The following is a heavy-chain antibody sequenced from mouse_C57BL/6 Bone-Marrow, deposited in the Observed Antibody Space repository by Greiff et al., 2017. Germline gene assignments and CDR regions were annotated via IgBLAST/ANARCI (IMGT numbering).Heavy chain of an antibody. CDR1: GYSFTGYY. V-gene: IGHV1-42*01. Sequence: VQLQQSGPELVKPGASVKISCKASGYSFTGYYMNWVKQSPEKSLEWIGEINPSTGGTTYNQKFKAKATLTVDKSSSTAYMQLKSLTSEDSAVYYCASSGGPWFAYWGQGTLVTVSA. CDR2: INPSTGGT. D-gene: IGHD3-1*01. CDR3: ASSGGPWFAY. J-gene: IGHJ3*01.